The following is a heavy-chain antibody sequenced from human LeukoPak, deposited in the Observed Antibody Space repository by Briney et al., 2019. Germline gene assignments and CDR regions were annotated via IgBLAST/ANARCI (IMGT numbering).Heavy chain of an antibody. CDR1: GFTFSSYW. D-gene: IGHD2-2*01. Sequence: GGSLRLSCAASGFTFSSYWMNWVRQAPGKGLEWVSSISSSSSYIYYADSVKGRFTISRDNAKNSLYLQMNSLRAEDTAVYYCAREDCSSASCYLDPWGQGTLVTVSS. CDR3: AREDCSSASCYLDP. CDR2: ISSSSSYI. V-gene: IGHV3-21*01. J-gene: IGHJ5*02.